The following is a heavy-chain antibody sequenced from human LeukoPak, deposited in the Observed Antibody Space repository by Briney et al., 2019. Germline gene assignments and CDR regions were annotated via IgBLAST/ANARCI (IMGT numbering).Heavy chain of an antibody. V-gene: IGHV3-23*01. Sequence: PGGSLRLSCAASGFTFDDYAMHWVRQAPGKGLEWVSAISGSGGSTYYADSVEGRFTISRDNSKNTLYLQMNSLRAEDTAVYYCAKDPEVYDSSGYYYGFFDYWGQGTLVTVSS. CDR1: GFTFDDYA. D-gene: IGHD3-22*01. J-gene: IGHJ4*02. CDR2: ISGSGGST. CDR3: AKDPEVYDSSGYYYGFFDY.